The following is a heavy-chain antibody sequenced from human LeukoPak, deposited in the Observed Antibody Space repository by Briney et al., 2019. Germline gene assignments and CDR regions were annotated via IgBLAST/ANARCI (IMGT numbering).Heavy chain of an antibody. V-gene: IGHV1-69*04. CDR3: ARPGGNSGNDYYYAMDV. CDR2: IIPILGIA. J-gene: IGHJ6*02. D-gene: IGHD4-23*01. CDR1: GGTFSSYA. Sequence: SVKVSCKASGGTFSSYAISWVRQAPGQGLEWMGRIIPILGIANYAQKFQGRVTITADKSTSTACMELSSLRSEDTAVYYCARPGGNSGNDYYYAMDVWGQGTTVTVSS.